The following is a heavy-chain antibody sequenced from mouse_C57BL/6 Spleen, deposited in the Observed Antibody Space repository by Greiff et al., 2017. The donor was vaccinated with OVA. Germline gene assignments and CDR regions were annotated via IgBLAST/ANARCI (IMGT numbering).Heavy chain of an antibody. Sequence: EVKLEESGGGLVQPGGSMKLSCVASGFTFSNYWMNWVRQSPEKGLEWVAQIRLKSDNYATHYAESVKGGFTISRDDSKSSVYLQMNNLRAEDTGIYYCTEEDAMDYWGQGTSVTVSS. CDR1: GFTFSNYW. CDR3: TEEDAMDY. CDR2: IRLKSDNYAT. V-gene: IGHV6-3*01. J-gene: IGHJ4*01.